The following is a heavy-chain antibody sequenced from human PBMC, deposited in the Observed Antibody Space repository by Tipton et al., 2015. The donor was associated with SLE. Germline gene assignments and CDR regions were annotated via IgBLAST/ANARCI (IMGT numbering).Heavy chain of an antibody. V-gene: IGHV4-59*01. Sequence: TLSLTCTVSGGSISSYYWSWIRQPPGKGLEWIGYIYYSGSTNYNPSLKSRVTISVDTSKNQFSLKLSSVTAADTAVYYCARVSGGSSAWWFDYWGQGTLVTASS. D-gene: IGHD2-15*01. CDR3: ARVSGGSSAWWFDY. J-gene: IGHJ4*02. CDR1: GGSISSYY. CDR2: IYYSGST.